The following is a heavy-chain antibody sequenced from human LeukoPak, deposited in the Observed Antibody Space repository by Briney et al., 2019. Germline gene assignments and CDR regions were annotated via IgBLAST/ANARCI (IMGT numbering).Heavy chain of an antibody. CDR2: MNPNSGNT. V-gene: IGHV1-8*01. J-gene: IGHJ5*02. D-gene: IGHD6-19*01. CDR1: GYTFTSYD. Sequence: GASVKVSCKASGYTFTSYDINWVRQAAGQGLEWMGWMNPNSGNTGYAQKFQGRVTMTRNTSINTAYMELSSLRSEDTAVYYCARMTVSGRDNWFDPWGQGTLVTVSS. CDR3: ARMTVSGRDNWFDP.